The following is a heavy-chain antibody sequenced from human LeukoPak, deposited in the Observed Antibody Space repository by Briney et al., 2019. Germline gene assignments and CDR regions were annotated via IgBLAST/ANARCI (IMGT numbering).Heavy chain of an antibody. V-gene: IGHV3-21*01. J-gene: IGHJ4*02. Sequence: GGSLRLSCAASGFTFSSYSMNWVRQAPGKGLEWVSSISSSSGYIYYADSVKGRFTISRDNAKNSLYLQMNRLRAEDTAVYYCARVAQAYYFDYWGQGTLVTVSS. CDR3: ARVAQAYYFDY. CDR1: GFTFSSYS. CDR2: ISSSSGYI.